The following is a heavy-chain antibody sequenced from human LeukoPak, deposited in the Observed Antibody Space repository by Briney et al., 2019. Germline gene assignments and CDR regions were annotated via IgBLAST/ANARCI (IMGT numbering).Heavy chain of an antibody. D-gene: IGHD3-10*01. J-gene: IGHJ3*02. CDR3: ARLGVTQDAFDI. V-gene: IGHV4-30-4*07. CDR2: ISSTGST. CDR1: GGSISSSSYS. Sequence: SETLSLTCTVSGGSISSSSYSWSWIRQPPGKGLEWIGYISSTGSTYYNPSLKSRLSISLDTSKNQFSLNLSSVTAADTAVFYCARLGVTQDAFDIWGQGTMVTVSS.